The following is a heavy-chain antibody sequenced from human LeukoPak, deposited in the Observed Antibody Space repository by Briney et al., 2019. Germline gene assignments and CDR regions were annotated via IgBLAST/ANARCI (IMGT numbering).Heavy chain of an antibody. D-gene: IGHD3-3*01. Sequence: PSETLSLTCAVSGGSILTTNWWSWVRQPPGKGLEWIGEVHLSGASNYNPSLKSRVSMSIDKSRNQLSLELASVTAADTAVYYCVRAQIRSGTFDLWGQGTMVTVSS. V-gene: IGHV4-4*02. CDR2: VHLSGAS. CDR1: GGSILTTNW. J-gene: IGHJ3*01. CDR3: VRAQIRSGTFDL.